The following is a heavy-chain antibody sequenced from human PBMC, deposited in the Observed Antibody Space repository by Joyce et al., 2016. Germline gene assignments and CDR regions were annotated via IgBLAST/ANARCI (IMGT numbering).Heavy chain of an antibody. CDR2: FYYSGTT. V-gene: IGHV4-39*07. CDR3: ARDGFLEWLGDDY. D-gene: IGHD3-3*01. Sequence: QLQLQESGPGLVRPSETLSLTCTVSGGSISSSSYYWGWIRKPPGRGLEWIGSFYYSGTTYYNPSLKSRVTISVDTSKNQFSLKLSSVTAADTAVYYCARDGFLEWLGDDYWGQGTLVTVSS. J-gene: IGHJ4*02. CDR1: GGSISSSSYY.